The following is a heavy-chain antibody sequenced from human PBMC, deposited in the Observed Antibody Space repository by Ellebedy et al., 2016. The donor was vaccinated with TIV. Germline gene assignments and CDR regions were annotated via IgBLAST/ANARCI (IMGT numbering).Heavy chain of an antibody. J-gene: IGHJ6*03. D-gene: IGHD1-1*01. V-gene: IGHV1-8*01. Sequence: AASVKVSCKPCRYSFTRYEIFWVRQATGPGLEWMGSINPNSCNTDYVQHVQGRVTINRDTYINTAYMEVSSLRSEDRAVYYCAREDFSNSSPRSYHYYYTDAWGKGTTVTVSS. CDR3: AREDFSNSSPRSYHYYYTDA. CDR2: INPNSCNT. CDR1: RYSFTRYE.